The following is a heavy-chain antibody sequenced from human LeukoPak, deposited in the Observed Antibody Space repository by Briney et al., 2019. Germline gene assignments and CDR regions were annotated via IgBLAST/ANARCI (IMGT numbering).Heavy chain of an antibody. D-gene: IGHD6-6*01. Sequence: PGGSLRLSCAASGFTFSTSWMNWVRQGPGRGPVWVSRVSPDGSATAYADSVKGRFTVSRDNAKNALYLQMNSLRADDTAVYYCRYASSSGDYWGQGSLVTVSS. CDR2: VSPDGSAT. J-gene: IGHJ4*02. CDR1: GFTFSTSW. V-gene: IGHV3-74*01. CDR3: RYASSSGDY.